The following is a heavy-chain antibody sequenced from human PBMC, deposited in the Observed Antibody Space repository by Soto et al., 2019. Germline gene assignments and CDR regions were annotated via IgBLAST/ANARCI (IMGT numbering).Heavy chain of an antibody. CDR1: GFTFTSYT. V-gene: IGHV3-48*02. CDR2: ISISSGSI. J-gene: IGHJ4*02. D-gene: IGHD7-27*01. Sequence: GSLRLSCAASGFTFTSYTMNWVRQAPGKGLEWLSYISISSGSISYSDSVKGRFTISRDNAKNSLYLQMNSLRDEDTAVYYCARDFNWAFDYWGRGTLVTVSS. CDR3: ARDFNWAFDY.